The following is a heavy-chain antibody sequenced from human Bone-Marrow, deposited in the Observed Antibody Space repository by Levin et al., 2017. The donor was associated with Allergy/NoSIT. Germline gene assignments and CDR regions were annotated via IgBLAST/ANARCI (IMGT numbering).Heavy chain of an antibody. CDR2: IYYSGST. Sequence: PGGSLRLSCTVSGGSISSSSYYWGWIRQPPGKGLEWIGSIYYSGSTYYNPSLKSRVTISVDTSKNQFSLKLSSVTAADTAVYYCASVYCSSTSCHTDAGEYFQHWGQGTLVTVSS. V-gene: IGHV4-39*01. J-gene: IGHJ1*01. D-gene: IGHD2-2*02. CDR3: ASVYCSSTSCHTDAGEYFQH. CDR1: GGSISSSSYY.